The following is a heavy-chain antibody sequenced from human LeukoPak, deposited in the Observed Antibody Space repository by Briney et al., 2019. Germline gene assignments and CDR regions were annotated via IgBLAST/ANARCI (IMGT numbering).Heavy chain of an antibody. CDR1: GGSISGYY. D-gene: IGHD3-10*01. CDR2: IYYSGTT. J-gene: IGHJ3*02. Sequence: SETLSLTCTVSGGSISGYYWSWIRQPPGKGLEWVGYIYYSGTTSYNPSLRSRVTMSVDTSKNHFSLTLSSVTAADTAVYYCARSDGYGLVGIWGQGTMVTVSS. V-gene: IGHV4-59*12. CDR3: ARSDGYGLVGI.